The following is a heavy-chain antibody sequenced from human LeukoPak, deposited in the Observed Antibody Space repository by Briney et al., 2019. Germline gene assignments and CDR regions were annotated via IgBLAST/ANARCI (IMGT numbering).Heavy chain of an antibody. CDR2: ISSSSSYI. CDR1: GFTFSSYS. Sequence: GSLRLSCAASGFTFSSYSMNWVRQAPGKGLEWVSSISSSSSYIYYADSVKGRFTISRDNAKNPLYLQMNSLRAEDTAVYFCAREREQWHAFDIWGQGTMVTVSS. D-gene: IGHD6-19*01. J-gene: IGHJ3*02. V-gene: IGHV3-21*01. CDR3: AREREQWHAFDI.